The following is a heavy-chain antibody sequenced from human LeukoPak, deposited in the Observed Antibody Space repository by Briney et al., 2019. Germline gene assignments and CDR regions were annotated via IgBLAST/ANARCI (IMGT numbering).Heavy chain of an antibody. V-gene: IGHV3-23*01. J-gene: IGHJ4*02. CDR2: ISGSGGST. CDR3: ARVIRAAPGKGYFDY. CDR1: GFIFSTYA. D-gene: IGHD6-13*01. Sequence: GGSLRLSCATSGFIFSTYALSWVRQAPGKGLEWASSISGSGGSTYHADSVKGRFTISRDSTKNTLYLQMNSLRAEDTAIYYCARVIRAAPGKGYFDYWGQGTLDTVSS.